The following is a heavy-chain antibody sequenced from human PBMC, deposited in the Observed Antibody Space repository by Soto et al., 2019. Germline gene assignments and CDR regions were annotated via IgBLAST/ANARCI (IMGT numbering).Heavy chain of an antibody. CDR2: ISPYTGNT. D-gene: IGHD3-16*01. J-gene: IGHJ6*02. CDR1: GYIFVNYG. Sequence: ASVKVSCKASGYIFVNYGIAWVRQAPGQGLEWMGWISPYTGNTHSATKIQGRLTMTTDTSTSTAYMDLGSLTSDDTAVYYCVTVDNYVTPTPQDVWGQGTTVTVSS. V-gene: IGHV1-18*01. CDR3: VTVDNYVTPTPQDV.